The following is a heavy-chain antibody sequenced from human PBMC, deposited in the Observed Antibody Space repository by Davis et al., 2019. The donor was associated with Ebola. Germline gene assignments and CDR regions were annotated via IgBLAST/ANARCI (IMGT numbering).Heavy chain of an antibody. V-gene: IGHV3-30*18. CDR1: GFTFSNHG. CDR2: TSYDGSNK. Sequence: PGGSLRLSCAASGFTFSNHGMHWVRQAPGKGLEWVAVTSYDGSNKYYADSVKGRFTISRDNSKNTLYLQMNSLRAEDTAVYYCAKGGITIYYYGMDVWGQGTTVTVSS. CDR3: AKGGITIYYYGMDV. J-gene: IGHJ6*02. D-gene: IGHD1-14*01.